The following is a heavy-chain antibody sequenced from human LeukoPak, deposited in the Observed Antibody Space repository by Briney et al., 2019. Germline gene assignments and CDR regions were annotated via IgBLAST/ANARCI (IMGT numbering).Heavy chain of an antibody. V-gene: IGHV1-18*01. J-gene: IGHJ6*03. D-gene: IGHD3-3*01. Sequence: ASVKVSCKASGYTFTSYGISWVRQAPGQGLEWMGWISAYNGNTNYAQKLQGRVTMTTDTSTSTAYMELRSLRSDDTAVYYCARGTSTYYDFWSGYLSGDADYYYYMDVWGKGTTVTVSS. CDR3: ARGTSTYYDFWSGYLSGDADYYYYMDV. CDR2: ISAYNGNT. CDR1: GYTFTSYG.